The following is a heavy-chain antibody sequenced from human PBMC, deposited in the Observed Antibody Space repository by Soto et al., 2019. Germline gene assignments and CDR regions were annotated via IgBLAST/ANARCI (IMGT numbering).Heavy chain of an antibody. V-gene: IGHV5-10-1*01. D-gene: IGHD2-2*02. CDR1: GYSFTSYW. Sequence: GESLKISCQGSGYSFTSYWVGWVRQRPGKGLEWMGRINPSDSYTTYSPSFQGHVTISTDKSFSTAYLQWSGLKASDTAMYYCARLGYCTGTSCYTFDSWGQGTLVTVSS. CDR3: ARLGYCTGTSCYTFDS. CDR2: INPSDSYT. J-gene: IGHJ4*02.